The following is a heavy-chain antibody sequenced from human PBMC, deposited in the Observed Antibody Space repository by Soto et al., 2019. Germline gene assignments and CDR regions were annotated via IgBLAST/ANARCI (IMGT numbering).Heavy chain of an antibody. V-gene: IGHV1-18*04. CDR1: GYTFTSYG. J-gene: IGHJ6*02. D-gene: IGHD3-10*01. CDR3: ARDHGPGLPDYYYYYGMDV. CDR2: ISAYNGNT. Sequence: WASVKVSCKASGYTFTSYGISWVRQAPGQGLEWMGWISAYNGNTNYAQKLQGRVTMTTDTSTSTAYMELRSLRSDDTAVYYCARDHGPGLPDYYYYYGMDVWGQGTTVTVSS.